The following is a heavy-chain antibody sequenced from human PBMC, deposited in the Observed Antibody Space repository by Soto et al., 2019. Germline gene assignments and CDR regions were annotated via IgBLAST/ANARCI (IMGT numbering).Heavy chain of an antibody. V-gene: IGHV3-33*01. D-gene: IGHD6-13*01. CDR3: ARGEGSSWNLDY. J-gene: IGHJ4*02. CDR2: IWYDGSNK. Sequence: QVQLVESGGGVVQPGRSLRLSCAASGFTFSSYGMHWVRQAPGKGLEWVAVIWYDGSNKYYADSVKGRFTISRDNSKNTLYLQMNSLRAEDTAVYYCARGEGSSWNLDYWGQGTLVTVSS. CDR1: GFTFSSYG.